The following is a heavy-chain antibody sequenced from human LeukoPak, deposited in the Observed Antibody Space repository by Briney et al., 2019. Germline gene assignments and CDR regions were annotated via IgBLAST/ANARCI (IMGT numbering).Heavy chain of an antibody. V-gene: IGHV4-30-2*01. CDR2: IYHSGST. D-gene: IGHD5-18*01. J-gene: IGHJ4*02. CDR1: GGSISSGGYS. CDR3: ATRGYSYGYALDY. Sequence: SQTLSLICAVSGGSISSGGYSWSWIRQPPGKGLEWIGYIYHSGSTYYNPSLKCRVTISVDRSKNQFSLKLSSVTAADTAVYYCATRGYSYGYALDYWGQGTLVTVSS.